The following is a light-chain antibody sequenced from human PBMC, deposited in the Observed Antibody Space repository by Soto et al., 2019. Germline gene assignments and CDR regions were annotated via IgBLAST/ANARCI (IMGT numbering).Light chain of an antibody. CDR2: GVT. CDR1: SSDVGGYNY. Sequence: QSVLTQPASVSGSPGQSITISCTGTSSDVGGYNYVSWYQQHPGRAPKLLIYGVTNRPSGASNRFSGSKSANTASLTISGLQAEDEADYYCNSYTTRYTYVFGTGTKVTVL. V-gene: IGLV2-14*01. CDR3: NSYTTRYTYV. J-gene: IGLJ1*01.